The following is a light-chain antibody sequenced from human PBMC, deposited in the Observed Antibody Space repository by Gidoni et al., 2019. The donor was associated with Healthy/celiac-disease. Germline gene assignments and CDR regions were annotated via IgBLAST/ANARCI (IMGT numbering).Light chain of an antibody. CDR2: RDS. V-gene: IGLV3-9*01. CDR3: QVWDSSTVV. Sequence: SYELTQPLSVSVALGQTARITCGGNNIGSKNVHWYKHKPGQAPVLVIYRDSNRPSGIPERFSGSNSGNTATLTISRAQAGDEADYYCQVWDSSTVVFGGGTKLTVL. J-gene: IGLJ2*01. CDR1: NIGSKN.